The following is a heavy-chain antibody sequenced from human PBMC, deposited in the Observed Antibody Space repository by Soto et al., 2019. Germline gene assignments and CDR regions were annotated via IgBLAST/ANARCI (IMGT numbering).Heavy chain of an antibody. CDR3: AKDLGGEEDY. CDR1: GFTFSSHG. CDR2: ISYDGSNK. J-gene: IGHJ4*02. D-gene: IGHD3-10*01. Sequence: QVQLVESGGGVVQPGRSLRLSCAASGFTFSSHGMHWVRQAPGKGLEWVAVISYDGSNKYYADSVKGRFTISRDNSKNTLYLQMNSLRAEDTAVYYCAKDLGGEEDYWGQGTLVTVSS. V-gene: IGHV3-30*18.